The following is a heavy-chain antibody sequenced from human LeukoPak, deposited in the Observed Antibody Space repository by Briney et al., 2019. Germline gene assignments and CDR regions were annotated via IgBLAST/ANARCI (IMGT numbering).Heavy chain of an antibody. CDR1: GFTFSSYW. D-gene: IGHD6-19*01. V-gene: IGHV3-74*01. CDR2: ISSDGSTT. CDR3: AKFKGQWLVLGIVDY. J-gene: IGHJ4*02. Sequence: GGSLRLSCAASGFTFSSYWMHWVRQGPGKGLVWVSRISSDGSTTSYADSVKGRFTISRDNAKNTLYLQMNSLRAEDTAVYYCAKFKGQWLVLGIVDYWGQGTLVTVSS.